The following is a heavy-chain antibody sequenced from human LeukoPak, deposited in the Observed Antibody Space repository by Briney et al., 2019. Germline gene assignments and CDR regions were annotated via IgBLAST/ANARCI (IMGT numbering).Heavy chain of an antibody. V-gene: IGHV3-23*01. D-gene: IGHD6-6*01. Sequence: GGSLRLSCATSGFTFSNYAMNWVRQTPGKGLEWVSAISGTGDRIHYAESVKGRFTISRDPFTNTPSLQMSSLRAEDTAVFYCAKGLSSSYYSDFDYWGRGILVTVSS. CDR1: GFTFSNYA. J-gene: IGHJ4*02. CDR2: ISGTGDRI. CDR3: AKGLSSSYYSDFDY.